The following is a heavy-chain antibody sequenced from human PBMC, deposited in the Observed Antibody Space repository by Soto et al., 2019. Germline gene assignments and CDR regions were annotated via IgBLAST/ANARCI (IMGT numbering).Heavy chain of an antibody. D-gene: IGHD2-2*01. CDR2: INHSGST. V-gene: IGHV4-34*01. Sequence: SETLSLTCAVYGGSFSGYYWSWIRQPPGKGLEWIGEINHSGSTNYSPSLKSRVTISVDTSKNQFSLKLSSVTAADTAVYYCARVRSIVVVPAALYFDYWGQGTLVTVSS. CDR3: ARVRSIVVVPAALYFDY. CDR1: GGSFSGYY. J-gene: IGHJ4*02.